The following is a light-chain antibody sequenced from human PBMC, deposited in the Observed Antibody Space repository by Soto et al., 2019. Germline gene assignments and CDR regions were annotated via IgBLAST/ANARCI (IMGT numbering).Light chain of an antibody. CDR3: SSYACINNLGV. CDR2: EVN. J-gene: IGLJ1*01. V-gene: IGLV2-8*01. CDR1: SSDVGGYKY. Sequence: QSALTQPPSASGSPGQSVTISCTGTSSDVGGYKYVSWYQQHPGKAPKLMIFEVNKRPSGVPDRFSGSKSGNTASLTVSGFQAEDEADYYCSSYACINNLGVFGTGTKLTVL.